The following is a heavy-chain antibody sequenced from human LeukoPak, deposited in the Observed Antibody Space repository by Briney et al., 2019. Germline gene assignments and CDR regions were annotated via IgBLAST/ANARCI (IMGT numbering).Heavy chain of an antibody. J-gene: IGHJ4*02. CDR1: GFTFSSYD. CDR3: GIRDTSDYYVF. D-gene: IGHD3-22*01. CDR2: ISYDGRDK. Sequence: PGRSLRLSCAASGFTFSSYDIHWVRQAPGKGLKWVAVISYDGRDKYYADSVKGRFTISRDNSKNALYLQMNGLRADDTAVYYCGIRDTSDYYVFWGQGTLVTVSS. V-gene: IGHV3-30*03.